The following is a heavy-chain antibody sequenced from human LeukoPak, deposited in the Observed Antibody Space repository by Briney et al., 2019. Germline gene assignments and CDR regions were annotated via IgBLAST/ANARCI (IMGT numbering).Heavy chain of an antibody. Sequence: ASVKVSCKASGYTFTGYYMHWVRQAPGQGLEWMGWINSNSGGTNYAQKFQGRVTMTRDTSISTVYMELSRLRSDDTAVYYCAREKVEGANWFGPWGQGTLVTVFS. CDR3: AREKVEGANWFGP. CDR1: GYTFTGYY. J-gene: IGHJ5*02. V-gene: IGHV1-2*02. D-gene: IGHD2-15*01. CDR2: INSNSGGT.